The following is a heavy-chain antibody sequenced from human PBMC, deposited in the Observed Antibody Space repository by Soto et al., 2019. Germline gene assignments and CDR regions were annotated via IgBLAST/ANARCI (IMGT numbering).Heavy chain of an antibody. Sequence: PGGSLRLSCAASGYSISTYWMSWVRQAPGKGLEWVANVKQDGSEEYYVDSVKGRFTISRDNAKNSLYLQMNSLRAEDTAVYYCAALDAAMVKTAGYWSQGTLVTVS. CDR3: AALDAAMVKTAGY. CDR2: VKQDGSEE. J-gene: IGHJ4*01. D-gene: IGHD5-18*01. CDR1: GYSISTYW. V-gene: IGHV3-7*01.